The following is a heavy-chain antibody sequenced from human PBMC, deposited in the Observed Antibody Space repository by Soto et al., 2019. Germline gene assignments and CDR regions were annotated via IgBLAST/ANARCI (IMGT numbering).Heavy chain of an antibody. J-gene: IGHJ4*02. D-gene: IGHD3-16*02. CDR3: VKDISDYVWGSYRYTRPDY. Sequence: PGGSLRLSCAASGFTFDDYAMHWVRQAPGKGLEWVSGISWNSGSIGYADSVKGRFTISRDNAKNSLYLQMNSLRAEDTALYYCVKDISDYVWGSYRYTRPDYSGQGTLVTVSS. CDR1: GFTFDDYA. V-gene: IGHV3-9*01. CDR2: ISWNSGSI.